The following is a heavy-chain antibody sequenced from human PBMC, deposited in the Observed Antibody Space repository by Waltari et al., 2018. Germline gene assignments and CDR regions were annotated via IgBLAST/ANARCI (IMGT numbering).Heavy chain of an antibody. CDR1: GESFSAYY. CDR3: ARVGQWLV. CDR2: INHSGNT. D-gene: IGHD6-19*01. J-gene: IGHJ4*02. Sequence: QVQLQQWGAGLLKPSETLSLTCAVYGESFSAYYWSWIRQPPGKGLEWIGKINHSGNTNYNPSLKSRVTISVDTSKNQFSLKLSSVTAADTAVYYCARVGQWLVWGQGTLVTVSS. V-gene: IGHV4-34*01.